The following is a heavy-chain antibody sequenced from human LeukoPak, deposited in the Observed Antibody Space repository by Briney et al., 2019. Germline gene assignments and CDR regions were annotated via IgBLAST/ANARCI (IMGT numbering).Heavy chain of an antibody. D-gene: IGHD6-6*01. Sequence: SETLSLTCTVSGGSISSGNDYWSWIRQPAGKGLEWIWRIYTSGSTNYNPSLKSRVPISVDTSQNQFSLNLSSVTAAETAVYYCARNIPARPQDYWGQGTLVTVSS. CDR3: ARNIPARPQDY. CDR2: IYTSGST. V-gene: IGHV4-61*02. J-gene: IGHJ4*02. CDR1: GGSISSGNDY.